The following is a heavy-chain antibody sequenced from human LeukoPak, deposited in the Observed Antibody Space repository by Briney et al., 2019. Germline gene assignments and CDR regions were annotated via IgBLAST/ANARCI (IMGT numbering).Heavy chain of an antibody. V-gene: IGHV3-23*01. CDR3: AKDHSPRITIFGVVTPLFDY. Sequence: GGSLRLSCAASGFTFSSYAMSWVRQAPGKGLEWVSAISGSGGSTYYADSVKGRFTISRDNSKNTLYLQMNSLRAEDTAVYYCAKDHSPRITIFGVVTPLFDYWGQGTLVTVSS. D-gene: IGHD3-3*01. CDR2: ISGSGGST. J-gene: IGHJ4*02. CDR1: GFTFSSYA.